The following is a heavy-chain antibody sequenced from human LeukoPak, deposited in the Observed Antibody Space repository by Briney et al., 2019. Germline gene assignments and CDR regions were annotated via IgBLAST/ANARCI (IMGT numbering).Heavy chain of an antibody. J-gene: IGHJ6*02. V-gene: IGHV1-8*01. CDR1: GYTCTSYD. CDR3: ARAPGSGSPGDYYGMDV. Sequence: ASVKVSCKASGYTCTSYDINWVRQATGQGLEWMGWTSPNSGNTGYAQKFQGRVTMTRNTSISTAYMELSSLRSEDTAVYYCARAPGSGSPGDYYGMDVWGQGTTVTVSS. CDR2: TSPNSGNT. D-gene: IGHD1-26*01.